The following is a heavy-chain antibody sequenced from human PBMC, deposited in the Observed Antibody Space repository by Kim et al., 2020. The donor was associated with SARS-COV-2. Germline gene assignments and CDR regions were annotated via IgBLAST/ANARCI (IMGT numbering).Heavy chain of an antibody. CDR2: VYRTGAT. CDR1: GDSISSNYW. CDR3: ARLDAVSSLVTYFDS. J-gene: IGHJ4*02. D-gene: IGHD5-18*01. Sequence: SETLSLTCTVSGDSISSNYWWSWVRQSPGKGLEWIGEVYRTGATYYNPSLNSRVTVSLDKAKNQFSLELRSVTVADTAIYYCARLDAVSSLVTYFDSWGQGTLVTVSS. V-gene: IGHV4-4*02.